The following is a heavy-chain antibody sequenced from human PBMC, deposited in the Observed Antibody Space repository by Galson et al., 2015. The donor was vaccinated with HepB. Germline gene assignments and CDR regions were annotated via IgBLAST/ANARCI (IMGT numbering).Heavy chain of an antibody. CDR2: ISAYNGNT. CDR3: ARDFAGTSGYIHFDY. J-gene: IGHJ4*02. D-gene: IGHD3-22*01. V-gene: IGHV1-18*01. CDR1: GYTFTSYG. Sequence: SVKVSCKASGYTFTSYGISWVRQAPGQGLEWMGWISAYNGNTNYAQKLQGRVTMTTDTSTSTAYMELRSLRSDDTAVYYCARDFAGTSGYIHFDYWGQGTLVTVSS.